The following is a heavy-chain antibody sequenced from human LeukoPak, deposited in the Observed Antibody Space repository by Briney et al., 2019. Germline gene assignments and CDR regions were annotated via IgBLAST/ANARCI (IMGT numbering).Heavy chain of an antibody. V-gene: IGHV4-34*01. Sequence: SETLSLTCAVYGGSFSGFYWSWIRQPPGKGLEWIGEINHSGSTNYNPTLKSRVAISLDTSKNQFSLKLSSVTAADTAVYYCARVCREGMDVWGQGTTVTVSS. CDR2: INHSGST. CDR1: GGSFSGFY. J-gene: IGHJ6*02. CDR3: ARVCREGMDV.